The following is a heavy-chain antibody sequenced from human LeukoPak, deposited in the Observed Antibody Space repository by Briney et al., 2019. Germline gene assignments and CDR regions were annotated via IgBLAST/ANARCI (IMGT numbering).Heavy chain of an antibody. D-gene: IGHD3-22*01. CDR2: ISGSGGST. CDR1: GLTFSSYV. CDR3: ASGPYYYDSSGYSGTVVY. J-gene: IGHJ4*02. V-gene: IGHV3-23*01. Sequence: GGSLRLSCAASGLTFSSYVMSWVRQAPGKGLEWVSAISGSGGSTYYADSVKGRFTISRDNSKNTLYLQMNSLRAEDTAVYYCASGPYYYDSSGYSGTVVYWGQGTLVTVSS.